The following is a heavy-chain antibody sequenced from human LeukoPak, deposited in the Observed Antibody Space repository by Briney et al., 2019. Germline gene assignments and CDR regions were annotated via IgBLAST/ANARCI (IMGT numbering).Heavy chain of an antibody. CDR2: ISCDGSNT. CDR3: ERDRDSNYRLANCFYM. J-gene: IGHJ3*02. CDR1: GFTFSSYA. Sequence: PGGSLRLSCAASGFTFSSYAMRWVRQAPGKGLEWVSAISCDGSNTYYADSVKGRFTISRDNSKNTLYLQMNSLRAEDTAVNYWERDRDSNYRLANCFYMWGEGTMVTVS. D-gene: IGHD3-10*01. V-gene: IGHV3-30-3*01.